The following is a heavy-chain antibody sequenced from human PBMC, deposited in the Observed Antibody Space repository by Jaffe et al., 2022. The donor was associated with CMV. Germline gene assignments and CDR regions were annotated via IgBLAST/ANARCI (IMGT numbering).Heavy chain of an antibody. CDR3: ATLIRGGLFDP. Sequence: QVQLQESGPGLVKPSETLSLTCTVSGGSISSYYWSWIRQPPGKGLEWIGYIYYSGSTNYNPSLKSRVTISVDTSKNQFSLKLSSVTAADTAVYYCATLIRGGLFDPWGQGTLVTVSS. CDR2: IYYSGST. D-gene: IGHD3-16*01. V-gene: IGHV4-59*01. J-gene: IGHJ5*02. CDR1: GGSISSYY.